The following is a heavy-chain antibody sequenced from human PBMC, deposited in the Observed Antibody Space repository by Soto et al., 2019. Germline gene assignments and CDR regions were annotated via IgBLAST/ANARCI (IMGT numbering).Heavy chain of an antibody. Sequence: GESLKISCKGSGYSFNSFWVAWVRQTPGKGLEWLGIIYPGDLDTRYTSSFQGHVIISADKSSSTVYLQWSSLKASDTAMYYCARSIAVTGTYFSGLDVWGPGTPVTVSS. CDR2: IYPGDLDT. J-gene: IGHJ6*02. D-gene: IGHD6-19*01. V-gene: IGHV5-51*01. CDR3: ARSIAVTGTYFSGLDV. CDR1: GYSFNSFW.